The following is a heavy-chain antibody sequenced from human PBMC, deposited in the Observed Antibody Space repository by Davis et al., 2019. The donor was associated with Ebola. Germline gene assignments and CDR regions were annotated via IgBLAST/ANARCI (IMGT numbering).Heavy chain of an antibody. CDR1: GYSFTIYW. D-gene: IGHD3-22*01. CDR3: ARYDGTNYYGMDV. V-gene: IGHV5-51*01. CDR2: IYPGDSDT. J-gene: IGHJ6*02. Sequence: GESLKISCKGSGYSFTIYWLGWVRQLPGKGLEWMGIIYPGDSDTRYSPSFQGQVTISADKSISTAYLQWSSLKASDTAMYYCARYDGTNYYGMDVWGQGTTVAVSS.